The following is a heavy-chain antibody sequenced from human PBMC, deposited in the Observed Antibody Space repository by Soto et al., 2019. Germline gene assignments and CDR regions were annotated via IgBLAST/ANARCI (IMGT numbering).Heavy chain of an antibody. CDR1: GFTFSSYS. CDR3: AKQQGPGTPYYYAMDV. D-gene: IGHD1-1*01. Sequence: GGSLRLSCAASGFTFSSYSMNWVRQAPGKGLVAVSAISGSGSSTYYAASVKGRFTISRDNSKDTLYLEMNSLRGEDTAVYFCAKQQGPGTPYYYAMDVWGQGTAVTVSS. CDR2: ISGSGSST. V-gene: IGHV3-23*01. J-gene: IGHJ6*02.